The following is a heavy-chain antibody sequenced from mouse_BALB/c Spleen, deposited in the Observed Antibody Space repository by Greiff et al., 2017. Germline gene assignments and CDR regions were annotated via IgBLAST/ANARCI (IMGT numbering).Heavy chain of an antibody. CDR3: ARGYYGSSYFDY. V-gene: IGHV5-15*02. D-gene: IGHD1-1*01. Sequence: EVKVVESGGGLVQPGGSRKLSCAASGFTFSDYGMAWVRQAPGKGPEWVAFISNLAYSIYYADTVTGRFTISRENAKNTLYLEMSSLRSEDTAMYYCARGYYGSSYFDYWGQGTTLTVSS. CDR1: GFTFSDYG. J-gene: IGHJ2*01. CDR2: ISNLAYSI.